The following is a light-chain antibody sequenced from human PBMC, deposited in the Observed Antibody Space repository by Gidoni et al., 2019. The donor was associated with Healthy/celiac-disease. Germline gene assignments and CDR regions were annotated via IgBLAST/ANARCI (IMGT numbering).Light chain of an antibody. V-gene: IGKV1-5*01. J-gene: IGKJ1*01. Sequence: DIQMTQSPSTLSASVGDRVTITCRASQSISSWLAWYQQKPGKAPKLLIYDASSLESGVPSRFSGSGSGTEFTLTISSLQPDDFATYYCQQWRGPFGQGTKVEIK. CDR2: DAS. CDR1: QSISSW. CDR3: QQWRGP.